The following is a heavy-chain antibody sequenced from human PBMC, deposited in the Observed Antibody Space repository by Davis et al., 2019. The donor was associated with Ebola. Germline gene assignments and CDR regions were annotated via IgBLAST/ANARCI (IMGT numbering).Heavy chain of an antibody. J-gene: IGHJ4*02. V-gene: IGHV1-69*13. CDR3: ARDEATRSGSYCFDY. CDR1: GYIFTTYA. CDR2: IIPIFGTA. D-gene: IGHD1-26*01. Sequence: SVKVSCKASGYIFTTYAIHWVRQAPGQGLEWMGGIIPIFGTANYAQKFQGRVTITADESTSTAYMELSSLRSEDTAVYYCARDEATRSGSYCFDYWGQGTLVTVSS.